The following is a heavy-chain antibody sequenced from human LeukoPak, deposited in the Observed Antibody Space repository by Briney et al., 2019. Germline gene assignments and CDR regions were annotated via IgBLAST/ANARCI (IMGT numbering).Heavy chain of an antibody. V-gene: IGHV3-30*04. Sequence: GGSLRLSCAASGFTFSSYAMHWVRQAPGKGLEWMAVISYDGSNKYYADSVKGRFTISRDNSKNTLYLQMNSLRDEDTAVYYCANWFDPWGQGTLVTVSS. CDR3: ANWFDP. J-gene: IGHJ5*02. CDR1: GFTFSSYA. CDR2: ISYDGSNK.